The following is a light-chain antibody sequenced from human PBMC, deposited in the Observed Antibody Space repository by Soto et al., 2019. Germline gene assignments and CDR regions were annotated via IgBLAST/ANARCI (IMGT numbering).Light chain of an antibody. Sequence: SVLTQPPSVSAAPGQKVTISCSGSSSNIGNNYVSWYQQLPGTAPKLLIYDNNKRPSGIPDRFSDSKSGTSATLGITGLQTGDEADYYCGTWDSSLSAVVFGGGTKVTVL. J-gene: IGLJ2*01. CDR1: SSNIGNNY. V-gene: IGLV1-51*01. CDR3: GTWDSSLSAVV. CDR2: DNN.